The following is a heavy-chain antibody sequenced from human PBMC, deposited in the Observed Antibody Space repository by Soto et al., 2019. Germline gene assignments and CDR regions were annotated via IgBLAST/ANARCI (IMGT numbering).Heavy chain of an antibody. CDR1: GGSFSGYY. Sequence: QVQLQQWGAGLLKPSETLSLTCVVYGGSFSGYYWSWIRQPPGKGLEWIGEINHSGITNYNPSLKSRVTISVDKSKNQLSLKLSSVTAADTAVYYCARGIGVVVTAPSFDYWGQGTLVTVSS. V-gene: IGHV4-34*01. CDR3: ARGIGVVVTAPSFDY. D-gene: IGHD2-21*02. CDR2: INHSGIT. J-gene: IGHJ4*02.